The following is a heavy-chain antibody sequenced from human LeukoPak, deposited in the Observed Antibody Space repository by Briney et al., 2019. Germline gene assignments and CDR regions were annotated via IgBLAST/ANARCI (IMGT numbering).Heavy chain of an antibody. J-gene: IGHJ4*02. CDR2: VDHSGST. V-gene: IGHV4-38-2*01. CDR3: ARLEEVGAIDT. D-gene: IGHD1-26*01. CDR1: GYSISSGYY. Sequence: PSETLPLTCSVSGYSISSGYYWGWIRQPPGKGLEYIGSVDHSGSTYNNLSLKSRVAISLDTSKNQFSLNMTSVTAADTAVYYCARLEEVGAIDTWGQGTLVTGSS.